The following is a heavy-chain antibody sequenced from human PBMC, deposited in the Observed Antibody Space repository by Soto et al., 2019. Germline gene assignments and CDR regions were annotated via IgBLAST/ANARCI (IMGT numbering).Heavy chain of an antibody. D-gene: IGHD3-22*01. J-gene: IGHJ4*02. CDR1: GGTFSSYA. CDR3: ASGSPLNYYDSSGYPFDY. V-gene: IGHV1-69*13. CDR2: IIPIFGTA. Sequence: SVKVSCKASGGTFSSYAISWVRQAPGQGLEWMGGIIPIFGTANYAQKFQGRVTITADESTSTAYMELSSLRSEDTAVYYCASGSPLNYYDSSGYPFDYWGQGTLVTVSS.